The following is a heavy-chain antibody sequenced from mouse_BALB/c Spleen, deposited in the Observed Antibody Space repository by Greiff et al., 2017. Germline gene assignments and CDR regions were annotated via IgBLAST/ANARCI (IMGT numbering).Heavy chain of an antibody. J-gene: IGHJ4*01. V-gene: IGHV2-9*02. CDR3: ARDEGYGYPYYAMDY. CDR2: IWAGGST. D-gene: IGHD1-2*01. CDR1: GFSLTSYG. Sequence: VKLVESGPGLVAPSQSLSITCTVSGFSLTSYGVHWVRQPPGKGLEWLGVIWAGGSTNYNSALMSRLSISKDNSKSQVFLKMNSLQTDDTAMYYCARDEGYGYPYYAMDYWGQGTSVTVSS.